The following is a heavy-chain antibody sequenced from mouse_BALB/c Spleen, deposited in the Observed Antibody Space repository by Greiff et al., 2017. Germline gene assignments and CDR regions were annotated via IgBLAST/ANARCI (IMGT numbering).Heavy chain of an antibody. CDR2: ISDGGSYT. D-gene: IGHD1-1*01. Sequence: EVKLMESGGGLVKPGGSLKLSCAASGFTFSDYYMYWVRQTPGKRLEWVATISDGGSYTYYPDSVKGRFTISRDNAKNNLYLQMSSLKSEDTAMYYCARDRDYGENFDVWGAGTTVTVSA. J-gene: IGHJ1*01. CDR1: GFTFSDYY. V-gene: IGHV5-4*02. CDR3: ARDRDYGENFDV.